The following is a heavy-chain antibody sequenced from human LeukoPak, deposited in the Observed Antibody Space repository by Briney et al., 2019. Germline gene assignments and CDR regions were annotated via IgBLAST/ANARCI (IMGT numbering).Heavy chain of an antibody. V-gene: IGHV3-48*01. CDR1: GFTLSSYT. J-gene: IGHJ4*02. Sequence: GGSLRLSCAASGFTLSSYTMNWVRQAPGKGLEWVSYITSSSSTIYYADPVKGRFTISRDNAKNSLYLQMNSLRVEDTAIYYCATSGSYRFDYWGQGTLVTVSS. D-gene: IGHD1-26*01. CDR3: ATSGSYRFDY. CDR2: ITSSSSTI.